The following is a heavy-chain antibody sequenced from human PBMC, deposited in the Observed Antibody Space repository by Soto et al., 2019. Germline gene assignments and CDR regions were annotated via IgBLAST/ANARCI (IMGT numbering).Heavy chain of an antibody. V-gene: IGHV3-33*01. CDR1: GFSFNKYG. CDR2: IWYDGSNK. Sequence: QVQLVESGGGVVQPGRSLRLSCAASGFSFNKYGMHWVRQAPGKGLEWVAVIWYDGSNKYYADSVKGRFTISSDNSKNTLKLKMSCLRDEDSAVYYCARGTAMLGDAFDVWGQGTMVTVSS. J-gene: IGHJ3*01. D-gene: IGHD2-2*01. CDR3: ARGTAMLGDAFDV.